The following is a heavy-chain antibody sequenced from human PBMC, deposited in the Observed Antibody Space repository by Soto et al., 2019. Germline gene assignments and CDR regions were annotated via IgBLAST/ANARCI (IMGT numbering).Heavy chain of an antibody. CDR3: ARDHIAAAGTYYYYYGMDV. D-gene: IGHD6-13*01. Sequence: ASVKVSCKASGGTFSSYAISWVRQAPGQGLEWMGGIIPIFGTANYAQKFQGRVTITADKSTSTAYMELSSLRSEDTAVYYCARDHIAAAGTYYYYYGMDVWGQGTTVTVSS. J-gene: IGHJ6*02. CDR2: IIPIFGTA. V-gene: IGHV1-69*06. CDR1: GGTFSSYA.